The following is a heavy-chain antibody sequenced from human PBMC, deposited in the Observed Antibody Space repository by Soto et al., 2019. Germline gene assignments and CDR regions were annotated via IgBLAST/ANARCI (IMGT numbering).Heavy chain of an antibody. Sequence: PGGSLRLSCAASGFIFRDWFMSWIRQAPGKGLEWISYISKAYGGTTEYAASVKGRFTISRDDSKSIAYLQLNSLKTEDTAVYYCTREGASSGDAFDIWGQGTMVTVSS. CDR3: TREGASSGDAFDI. J-gene: IGHJ3*02. CDR1: GFIFRDWF. CDR2: ISKAYGGTT. D-gene: IGHD3-22*01. V-gene: IGHV3-49*03.